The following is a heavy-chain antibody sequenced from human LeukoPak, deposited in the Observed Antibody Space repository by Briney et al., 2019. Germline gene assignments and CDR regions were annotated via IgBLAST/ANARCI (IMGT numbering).Heavy chain of an antibody. CDR3: ARAPLNSSSSYYYYYYMDV. CDR2: IIPIFGTA. CDR1: GGTFSSYA. Sequence: SVKVSCKASGGTFSSYAISWVRQAPGQGLEWMGGIIPIFGTANYAQKFQGRVTITTDESTSTAYMELRSLRSEDTAVYYCARAPLNSSSSYYYYYYMDVWGKGTTVTVSS. J-gene: IGHJ6*03. V-gene: IGHV1-69*05. D-gene: IGHD6-6*01.